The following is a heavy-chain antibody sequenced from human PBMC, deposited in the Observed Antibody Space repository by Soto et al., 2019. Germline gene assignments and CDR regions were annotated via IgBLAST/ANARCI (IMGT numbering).Heavy chain of an antibody. CDR3: AKGSRMWTPDY. CDR2: ISTGNGNT. D-gene: IGHD2-15*01. J-gene: IGHJ4*02. V-gene: IGHV1-3*04. CDR1: GYTFTDYA. Sequence: ASVKVSCKTSGYTFTDYAIYWVRQAPGQRLEWLGWISTGNGNTKFSQKFQGRVTITRDTSATTAYMELTSLRSEDTAVYYCAKGSRMWTPDYWGQGTLVTVSS.